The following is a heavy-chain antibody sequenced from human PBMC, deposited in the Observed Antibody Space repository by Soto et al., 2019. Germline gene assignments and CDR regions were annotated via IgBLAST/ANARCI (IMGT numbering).Heavy chain of an antibody. CDR3: ARESEDLTSNFDY. CDR2: ISSTTNYI. V-gene: IGHV3-21*06. Sequence: PGGSLRLSCAASGFTFTRYSMNWVRQAPGKGLEWASSISSTTNYIYYGDSMKGRFTISRDNAKNSLYLEMNSLRAEETAVYYCARESEDLTSNFDYWGQGTLVTVSS. CDR1: GFTFTRYS. J-gene: IGHJ4*02.